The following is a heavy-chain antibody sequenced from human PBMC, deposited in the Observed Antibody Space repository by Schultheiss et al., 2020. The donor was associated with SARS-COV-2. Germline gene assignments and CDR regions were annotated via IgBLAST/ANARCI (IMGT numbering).Heavy chain of an antibody. CDR1: GGSISSGGYY. V-gene: IGHV4-61*02. CDR2: IYTSGST. CDR3: ARDVYYYGSGAYGMDV. Sequence: SETLSLTCTVSGGSISSGGYYWSWIRQPAGKGLEWIGRIYTSGSTNYNPSLKSRVTMSVDTSKNQFSLKLSSVTAADTAVYYCARDVYYYGSGAYGMDVWGQGTTVTVSS. D-gene: IGHD3-10*01. J-gene: IGHJ6*02.